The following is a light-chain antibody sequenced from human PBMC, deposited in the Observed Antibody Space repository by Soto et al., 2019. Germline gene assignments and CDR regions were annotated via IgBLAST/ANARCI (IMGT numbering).Light chain of an antibody. J-gene: IGKJ2*01. CDR3: HQRSSWPRT. Sequence: EIVLTQSPGTLSLFPGERATLSCRASQSLRSDFVAWYQQKPGQAPRLLIYASSTRATGIPDRFSGSGSGTDFTLTITRLEPEDFAVYYCHQRSSWPRTFGQGTKLEMK. CDR1: QSLRSDF. V-gene: IGKV3D-20*02. CDR2: ASS.